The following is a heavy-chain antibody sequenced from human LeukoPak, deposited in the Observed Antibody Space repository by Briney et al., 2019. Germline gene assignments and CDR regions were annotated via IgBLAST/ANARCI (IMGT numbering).Heavy chain of an antibody. Sequence: GSLRLSCAASGFTFSSYGMHWVRRAPGKGLECVAFISYDGISKYYADSVKGRFTISRDNSRNAVYLQMNSLRAEDTAVYYCATGRAAFDIWGQGTMVTVSS. V-gene: IGHV3-30*03. D-gene: IGHD1-14*01. CDR3: ATGRAAFDI. J-gene: IGHJ3*02. CDR1: GFTFSSYG. CDR2: ISYDGISK.